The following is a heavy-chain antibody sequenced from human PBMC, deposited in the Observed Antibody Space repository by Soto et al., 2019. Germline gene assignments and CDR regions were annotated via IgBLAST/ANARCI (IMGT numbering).Heavy chain of an antibody. D-gene: IGHD6-13*01. Sequence: SETLSLACTVSGGSISSGGYYWSWIRQHPGKGLEWIGYIYYSGSTYYNPSLKSRVTISVDTSKNQFSLKLSSVTAADTAVYYCASTSSSWYLDYWGQGTLVTVSS. CDR2: IYYSGST. V-gene: IGHV4-31*03. J-gene: IGHJ4*02. CDR1: GGSISSGGYY. CDR3: ASTSSSWYLDY.